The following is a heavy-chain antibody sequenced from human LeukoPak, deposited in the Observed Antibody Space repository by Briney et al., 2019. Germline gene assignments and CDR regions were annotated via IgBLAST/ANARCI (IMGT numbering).Heavy chain of an antibody. CDR2: ISSSSSTI. V-gene: IGHV3-48*02. J-gene: IGHJ4*02. CDR3: ARGAQTYYYDSSGYYFTHLFDY. D-gene: IGHD3-22*01. Sequence: GGSLRLSCAASGFTFSSYSMNWVRQAPGKGLEWVSYISSSSSTIYYADSVKGRFTISRDNAKNSLYLQMNSLRDEDTAVYYCARGAQTYYYDSSGYYFTHLFDYWGQGTLVTVSS. CDR1: GFTFSSYS.